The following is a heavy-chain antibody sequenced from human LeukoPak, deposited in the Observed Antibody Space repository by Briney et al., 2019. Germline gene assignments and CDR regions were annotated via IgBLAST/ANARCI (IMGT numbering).Heavy chain of an antibody. Sequence: ASVKVSCKASGYTFTSYYMHWVRQAPGQGLEWMGIINPSGGSTSYAQKFQGRVTMTRDTSTSTVYMELSSLRSEDTAVYYCARGEAFGLLLPDAFDIWAKGQWSPSLQ. V-gene: IGHV1-46*01. J-gene: IGHJ3*02. CDR3: ARGEAFGLLLPDAFDI. D-gene: IGHD3-22*01. CDR1: GYTFTSYY. CDR2: INPSGGST.